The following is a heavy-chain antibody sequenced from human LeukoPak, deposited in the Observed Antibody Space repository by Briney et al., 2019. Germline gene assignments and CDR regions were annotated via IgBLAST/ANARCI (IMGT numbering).Heavy chain of an antibody. CDR1: GYTFTSYY. CDR2: VNPTDGGT. D-gene: IGHD2-15*01. CDR3: TRSGVVGAPGDFDY. J-gene: IGHJ4*02. V-gene: IGHV1-46*03. Sequence: ASVKVSCKASGYTFTSYYMHWVRQAPGQGLEWMGIVNPTDGGTKYAQNLQGRVAMTRDTSTSTVYMELSSLRSEDTAIYFCTRSGVVGAPGDFDYWGQGTLVTVSS.